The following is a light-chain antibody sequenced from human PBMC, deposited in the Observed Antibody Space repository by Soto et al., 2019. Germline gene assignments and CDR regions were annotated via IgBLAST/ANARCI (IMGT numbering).Light chain of an antibody. J-gene: IGKJ2*01. Sequence: EIALTQSPGTLSLSPGERATLSCRSSQSVSSSYLAWYQQKHGQAPRLLIYGASSRATGIPDRFSGSGSVTDFTLTISRLEYEALAVYYCQPYGSSQMYTFGKGNKLQIK. V-gene: IGKV3-20*01. CDR3: QPYGSSQMYT. CDR1: QSVSSSY. CDR2: GAS.